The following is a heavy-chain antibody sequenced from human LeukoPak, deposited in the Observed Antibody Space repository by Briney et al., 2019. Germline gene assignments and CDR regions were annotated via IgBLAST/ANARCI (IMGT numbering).Heavy chain of an antibody. J-gene: IGHJ4*02. V-gene: IGHV4-4*02. CDR2: IYHSGST. Sequence: SETLSLTCAVSGGSISSSNWWSWVRQPPGKGLEWIGEIYHSGSTNYNPSLKSRVTISVDKSKNQFSLKLSSVTAADTAVYYCARTGQAGSSGSYWLFWGQGTLVTVSS. CDR3: ARTGQAGSSGSYWLF. D-gene: IGHD3-10*01. CDR1: GGSISSSNW.